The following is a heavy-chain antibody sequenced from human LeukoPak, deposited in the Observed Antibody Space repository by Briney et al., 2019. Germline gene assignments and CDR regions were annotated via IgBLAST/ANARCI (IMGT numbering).Heavy chain of an antibody. Sequence: SVKVSCKASGGTFSGYAISWVRQAPGQGLEWMGRIIPIFGTANYAQKFRGRVTITTDESTSTAYMELSSLRSEDTAVYYCARENYDFWSGPLDYWGQGTLVTVSS. V-gene: IGHV1-69*05. D-gene: IGHD3-3*01. J-gene: IGHJ4*02. CDR2: IIPIFGTA. CDR3: ARENYDFWSGPLDY. CDR1: GGTFSGYA.